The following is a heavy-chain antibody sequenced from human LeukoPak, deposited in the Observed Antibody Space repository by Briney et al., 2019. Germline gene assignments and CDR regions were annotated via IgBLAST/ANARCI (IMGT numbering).Heavy chain of an antibody. CDR2: ISGSGGST. CDR3: AKDSQGSSWHYYYYYMDV. CDR1: GFTFSNAW. Sequence: GGSLRLSCAASGFTFSNAWMSWVRQAPGKGLEWVSAISGSGGSTYYADSVKGRFTISRDNSKNTLYLQMNSLRAEDTAVYYCAKDSQGSSWHYYYYYMDVWGKGTTVTVSS. J-gene: IGHJ6*03. V-gene: IGHV3-23*01. D-gene: IGHD6-13*01.